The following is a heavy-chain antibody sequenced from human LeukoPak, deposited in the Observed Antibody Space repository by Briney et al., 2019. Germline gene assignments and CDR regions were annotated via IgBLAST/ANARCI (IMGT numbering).Heavy chain of an antibody. Sequence: GRSLRLSCAASGFTFDDYAMHWVRQAPGKGLEWVSAISGSGGSTYYADSVKGRFTISRDNSKNTLYLQMNSLRAEDTAVYYCAKDMYYDSSGYRDYWGQGTLVTVSS. V-gene: IGHV3-23*01. D-gene: IGHD3-22*01. CDR2: ISGSGGST. J-gene: IGHJ4*02. CDR1: GFTFDDYA. CDR3: AKDMYYDSSGYRDY.